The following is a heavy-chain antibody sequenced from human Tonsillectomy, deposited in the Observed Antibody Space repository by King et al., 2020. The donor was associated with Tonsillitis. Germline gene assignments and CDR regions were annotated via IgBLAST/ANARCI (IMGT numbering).Heavy chain of an antibody. CDR3: AGGHIYNFDWLFPGWFDP. J-gene: IGHJ5*02. V-gene: IGHV4-59*01. CDR2: IYYSGST. CDR1: GGSISSYY. D-gene: IGHD3-9*01. Sequence: QLQESGPGLVKPSETLSLTCTVSGGSISSYYWSWIRQPPGKGLEWIGYIYYSGSTNCNPSLKSRVTISVDTSKNQFYLKLSSVTAADTAVYYCAGGHIYNFDWLFPGWFDPWGQGTLVTVSS.